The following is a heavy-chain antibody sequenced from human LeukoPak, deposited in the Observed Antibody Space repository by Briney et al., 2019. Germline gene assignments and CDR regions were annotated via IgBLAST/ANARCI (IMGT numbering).Heavy chain of an antibody. D-gene: IGHD3-16*01. Sequence: GSLRLSCAASGFTFSTYWMTWVRQAPGKGLEWVANIKQDGTEKYYVDSVKGRFTVSRDNAKNSLYLQMNSLRAEDTAVYYCARYRGSGGQRLDYWGQGTLVTVSS. CDR2: IKQDGTEK. V-gene: IGHV3-7*01. J-gene: IGHJ4*02. CDR1: GFTFSTYW. CDR3: ARYRGSGGQRLDY.